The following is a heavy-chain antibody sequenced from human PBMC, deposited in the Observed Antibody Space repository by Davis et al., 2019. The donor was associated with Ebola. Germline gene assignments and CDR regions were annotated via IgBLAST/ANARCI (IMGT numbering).Heavy chain of an antibody. V-gene: IGHV6-1*01. CDR3: ARGRSWTLDS. D-gene: IGHD6-13*01. CDR2: TYYRSKWYN. CDR1: WVRVPSNSAA. Sequence: QTPSLTRAISWVRVPSNSAAWTWLRPSPSRGLEWMGRTYYRSKWYNDYADSVKSRITFNSDTPKNQSPLQLNAVTPEDTGVYYCARGRSWTLDSWGQGTLVTVSS. J-gene: IGHJ4*02.